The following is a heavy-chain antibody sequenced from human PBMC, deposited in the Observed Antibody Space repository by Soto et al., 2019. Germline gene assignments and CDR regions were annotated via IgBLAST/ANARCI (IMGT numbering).Heavy chain of an antibody. CDR2: IYYTGST. D-gene: IGHD4-17*01. V-gene: IGHV4-31*03. CDR3: ARQEYGDYVFLDY. CDR1: RGSISNDLYY. Sequence: LTCNGSRGSISNDLYYCTCIRQYPGKGLEWVGYIYYTGSTYYNPSLTSRVMMSLDTSKNQFSLKLTSVTAADTAVYYRARQEYGDYVFLDYWGQGTLVTVS. J-gene: IGHJ4*02.